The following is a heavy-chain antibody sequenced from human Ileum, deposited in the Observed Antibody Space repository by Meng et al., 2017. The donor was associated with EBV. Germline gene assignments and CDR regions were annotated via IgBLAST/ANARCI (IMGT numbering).Heavy chain of an antibody. CDR1: GGSFSSRKYY. D-gene: IGHD1-26*01. V-gene: IGHV4-39*07. CDR3: ASRELAPFDY. Sequence: QLQLQESGPGRVKPSDTLSLPCSLSGGSFSSRKYYWGWIRQPPGKALEWIASIYYSGTTYYNPSLQSRVSISVDKSKNQVSLNMTSMTAADTAVYYCASRELAPFDYWGQGTLVTVSS. J-gene: IGHJ4*02. CDR2: IYYSGTT.